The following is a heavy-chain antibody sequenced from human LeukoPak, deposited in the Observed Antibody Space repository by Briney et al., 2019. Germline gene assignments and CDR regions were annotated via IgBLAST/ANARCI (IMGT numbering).Heavy chain of an antibody. D-gene: IGHD5-12*01. J-gene: IGHJ4*02. CDR1: GFTFSSYS. Sequence: GGSLRLSCAASGFTFSSYSMTWVRQAPGKGLEWLSYISSSSNTIYYADSLKGRFTISRDNANNSLNLQMNSLRDEDTAVYYCARGLRGYYFDYWGQGTLVTVSS. CDR3: ARGLRGYYFDY. CDR2: ISSSSNTI. V-gene: IGHV3-48*02.